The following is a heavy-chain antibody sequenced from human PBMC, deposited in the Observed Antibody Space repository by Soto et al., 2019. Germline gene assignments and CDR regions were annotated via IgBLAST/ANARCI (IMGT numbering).Heavy chain of an antibody. J-gene: IGHJ6*02. CDR1: GFTFGTCA. D-gene: IGHD1-1*01. Sequence: PGGSLRLSCVASGFTFGTCAIHWVRLAPGKGLQWVALISYEGSNTYYADSVKGRFTVSRDNSKNTLYLQMNSLRPEDTGVYYCARVTPGNNLYYFYGLDVWGQGTSVTVSS. CDR3: ARVTPGNNLYYFYGLDV. V-gene: IGHV3-30-3*01. CDR2: ISYEGSNT.